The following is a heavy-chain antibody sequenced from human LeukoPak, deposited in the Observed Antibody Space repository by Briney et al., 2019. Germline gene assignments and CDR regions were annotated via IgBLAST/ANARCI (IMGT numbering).Heavy chain of an antibody. V-gene: IGHV3-23*01. D-gene: IGHD3-3*01. CDR1: GFTFSSYA. CDR2: ISGSGGST. J-gene: IGHJ4*02. CDR3: AKVWTFDDFWSGYLDS. Sequence: GGSLRLACAASGFTFSSYAVSWVRQAPGKGLEWVSAISGSGGSTYYADSMKCRFIISRDNSKNTLYLQMNSLRAEDTAVYYCAKVWTFDDFWSGYLDSWGQGTLVTVSS.